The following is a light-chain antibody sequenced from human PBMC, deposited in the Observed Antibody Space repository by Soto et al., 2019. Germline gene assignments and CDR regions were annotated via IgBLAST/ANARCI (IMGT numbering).Light chain of an antibody. J-gene: IGKJ2*01. V-gene: IGKV3-20*01. CDR3: QQYGTSSYT. Sequence: EIVLTQSPGTLSLSPGERATLSCRASQSVSSSYLAWYQQKPGQAPRLLIFGASSRATGIPDRFSGSGSGTDFTLTISRLEPEDFAVYFCQQYGTSSYTFGQGIKLEI. CDR2: GAS. CDR1: QSVSSSY.